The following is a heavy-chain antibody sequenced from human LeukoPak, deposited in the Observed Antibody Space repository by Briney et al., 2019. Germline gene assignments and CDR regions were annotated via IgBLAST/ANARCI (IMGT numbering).Heavy chain of an antibody. Sequence: GGSLRLSCAASGFTFSSYSMNWVRQAPGKGLEWVSSISSSSSYIYYADSVKGRFTISRDNAKNSLYLQMNSLRAEDTAVYYCAKDFFVAHLFDAFDIWGQGTMVTVSS. J-gene: IGHJ3*02. CDR2: ISSSSSYI. CDR1: GFTFSSYS. V-gene: IGHV3-21*01. CDR3: AKDFFVAHLFDAFDI. D-gene: IGHD2-15*01.